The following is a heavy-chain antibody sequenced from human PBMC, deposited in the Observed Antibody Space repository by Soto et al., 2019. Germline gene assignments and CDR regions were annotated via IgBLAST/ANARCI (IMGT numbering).Heavy chain of an antibody. CDR1: GFTFSDYA. Sequence: VQLVESGGGVVQPGRSLRLSCAASGFTFSDYAMHWVSQAPGKGLEWVAVVSHDGRNTHYADSVKGRFSISRDSSKNTVSLEMTSLRAEDTAVYYCAKGGRQWLVTSDFNYWGQGALVTVSS. J-gene: IGHJ4*02. V-gene: IGHV3-30*18. CDR3: AKGGRQWLVTSDFNY. CDR2: VSHDGRNT. D-gene: IGHD6-19*01.